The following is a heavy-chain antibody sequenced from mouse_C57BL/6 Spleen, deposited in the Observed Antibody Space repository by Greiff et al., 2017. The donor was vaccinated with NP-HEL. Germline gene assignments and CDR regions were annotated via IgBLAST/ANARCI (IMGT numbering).Heavy chain of an antibody. CDR2: IWSGGST. Sequence: VQLQQSGPGLVPPSQSLSITCTVSGFSLTSYGVHWVRQSPGKGLEWLGVIWSGGSTDYNAAFISRLSISKDNSKSQVFFKMNSLQADDTAIYYCARVYYGNYDYYAMDYWGQGTSVTVSS. J-gene: IGHJ4*01. V-gene: IGHV2-2*01. D-gene: IGHD2-1*01. CDR3: ARVYYGNYDYYAMDY. CDR1: GFSLTSYG.